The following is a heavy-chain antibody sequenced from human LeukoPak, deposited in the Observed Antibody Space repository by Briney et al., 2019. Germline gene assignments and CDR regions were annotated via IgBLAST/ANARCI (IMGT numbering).Heavy chain of an antibody. Sequence: SETLSLTCAVSGYSISSGYYWGWIRQPPGKGLEWIGSIYHSGSTYYNPSLKSRVTISVDTSKNQFSLKLSSVTAADTAVYYCARGGLLAADEDYWGQGTLVTVSS. CDR1: GYSISSGYY. V-gene: IGHV4-38-2*01. CDR2: IYHSGST. J-gene: IGHJ4*02. D-gene: IGHD6-13*01. CDR3: ARGGLLAADEDY.